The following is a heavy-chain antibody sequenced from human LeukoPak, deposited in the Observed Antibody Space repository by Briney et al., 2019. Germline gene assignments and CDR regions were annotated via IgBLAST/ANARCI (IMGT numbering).Heavy chain of an antibody. V-gene: IGHV1-2*02. J-gene: IGHJ6*03. CDR3: ARGPYDFWSGYPLYYYYYMDV. Sequence: ASVKVSCKASGYTFTGYYMHWVRQAPGQGLEWMGWINPNSGGTNYAQKFQGRVTMTRDTSISTAYMELSRLRSDDTAVYYCARGPYDFWSGYPLYYYYYMDVWGKGTTVTVSS. D-gene: IGHD3-3*01. CDR2: INPNSGGT. CDR1: GYTFTGYY.